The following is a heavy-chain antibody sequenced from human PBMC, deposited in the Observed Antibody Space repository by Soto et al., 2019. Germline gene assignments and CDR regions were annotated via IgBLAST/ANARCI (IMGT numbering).Heavy chain of an antibody. Sequence: QVQLVQSGAEVTEPGSPVNVSCKTSGGTFGNTAVTWVRQVPGQGLEWIGGIVPLFGTANYPQKFRGRVMITADESTITAYMGLSSLRSDDTAIYYCARDGDPGYAFWSGPLGGGRFDPWGQGTLVSVSS. CDR3: ARDGDPGYAFWSGPLGGGRFDP. J-gene: IGHJ5*02. V-gene: IGHV1-69*12. CDR1: GGTFGNTA. CDR2: IVPLFGTA. D-gene: IGHD3-3*01.